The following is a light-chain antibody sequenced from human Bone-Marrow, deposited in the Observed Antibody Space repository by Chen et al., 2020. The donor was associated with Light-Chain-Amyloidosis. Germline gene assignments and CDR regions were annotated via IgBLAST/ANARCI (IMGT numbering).Light chain of an antibody. V-gene: IGLV1-47*01. CDR1: TSHLESYT. CDR2: NNN. J-gene: IGLJ1*01. CDR3: AAWDASLSAHG. Sequence: QPVVTQPPSVSGTPGQRVTVSCSGSTSHLESYTTYWDQHLPGTAPELLVYNNNQRPSGVPDRFSGSRSCTSASLSLRGLRSEDEADYYCAAWDASLSAHGFVTGTKVTVL.